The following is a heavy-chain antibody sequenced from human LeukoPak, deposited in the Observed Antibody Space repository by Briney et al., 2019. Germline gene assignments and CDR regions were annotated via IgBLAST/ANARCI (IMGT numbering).Heavy chain of an antibody. CDR2: IRYDGSST. CDR3: ARGYFDSSGEFDY. D-gene: IGHD3-22*01. J-gene: IGHJ4*02. V-gene: IGHV3-64*01. CDR1: GFTFSSYG. Sequence: AGGSLRLSCVASGFTFSSYGMNWVRQAPGKGLEYVSTIRYDGSSTNYANSVKGRFTISRDNSKNTLYLQMNSLRAEDTAVYYCARGYFDSSGEFDYWGQGTLVTVSS.